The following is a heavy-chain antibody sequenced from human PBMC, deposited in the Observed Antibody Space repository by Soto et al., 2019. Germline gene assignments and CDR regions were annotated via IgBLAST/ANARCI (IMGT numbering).Heavy chain of an antibody. CDR2: ISYDGSNK. CDR1: GFTFSSYA. V-gene: IGHV3-30-3*01. D-gene: IGHD3-22*01. CDR3: ARDLDRDYYYGMDV. Sequence: QVQLVESGGGVVQPGRSLRLSCAASGFTFSSYAMHWVRQAPGKGLEWVAVISYDGSNKYYADSVKGRFTISRDNSKNTPYLQMNSLRAEDTAVYYCARDLDRDYYYGMDVWGQGTTVTVSS. J-gene: IGHJ6*02.